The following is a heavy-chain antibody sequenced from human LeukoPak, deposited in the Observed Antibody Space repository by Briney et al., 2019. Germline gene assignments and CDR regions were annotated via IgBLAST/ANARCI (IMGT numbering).Heavy chain of an antibody. Sequence: GGSLRLSCAASGFTFNKYAMSWVRQAPGMGLEWVSGISGSDGTTNYADSVKGRFTVSRDNSKNTLYLQMNSLRGEETAVYYCAKGLSSSTWAAFDYWGQGTLVTVSS. CDR2: ISGSDGTT. D-gene: IGHD6-13*01. CDR1: GFTFNKYA. CDR3: AKGLSSSTWAAFDY. J-gene: IGHJ4*02. V-gene: IGHV3-23*01.